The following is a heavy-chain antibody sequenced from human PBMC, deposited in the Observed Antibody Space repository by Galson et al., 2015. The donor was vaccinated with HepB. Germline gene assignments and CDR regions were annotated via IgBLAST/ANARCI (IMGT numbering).Heavy chain of an antibody. CDR3: AKGPGKSCTVTIDY. CDR1: GFTFSSYS. CDR2: ISSRSSYI. Sequence: SLRLSCAASGFTFSSYSMNWVRQAPGKGLEWVSSISSRSSYIYYAESVKGRFTISRDNAKNSLYLQMNSLRAEDTAVYYCAKGPGKSCTVTIDYWGQGTLVTVSS. V-gene: IGHV3-21*01. D-gene: IGHD4-17*01. J-gene: IGHJ4*02.